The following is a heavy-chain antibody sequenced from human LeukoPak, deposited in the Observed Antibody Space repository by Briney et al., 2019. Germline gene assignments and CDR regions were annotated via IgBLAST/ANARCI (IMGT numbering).Heavy chain of an antibody. CDR1: GGTFSSYA. CDR3: ARRGALLSDAFDI. J-gene: IGHJ3*02. CDR2: IIPIFGTA. V-gene: IGHV1-69*05. D-gene: IGHD3-16*01. Sequence: GASVKVSCKASGGTFSSYAISWVRQAPGQGLEWMGGIIPIFGTANYAQKFQGRVTITTDESTSTAYMELSSLRSEDTAVYYCARRGALLSDAFDIWGQGTMVTVSS.